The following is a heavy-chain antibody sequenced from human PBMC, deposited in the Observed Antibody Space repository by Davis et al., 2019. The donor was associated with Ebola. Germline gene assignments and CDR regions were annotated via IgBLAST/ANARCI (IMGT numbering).Heavy chain of an antibody. D-gene: IGHD1-26*01. CDR1: GFTLSDHY. V-gene: IGHV3-72*01. Sequence: GESLKISCAASGFTLSDHYMDWVRQAPGKGLEWIARIRDKANSYTTEYLASVRGRFTISRDDSNNSLYLHMNGLRTEDTALYYCVRDRIGSYSFDYWGQGTLVTVSS. J-gene: IGHJ4*02. CDR3: VRDRIGSYSFDY. CDR2: IRDKANSYTT.